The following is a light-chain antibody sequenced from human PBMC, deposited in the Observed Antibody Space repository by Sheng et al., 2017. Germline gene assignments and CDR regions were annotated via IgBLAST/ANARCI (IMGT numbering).Light chain of an antibody. V-gene: IGKV1-39*01. Sequence: DIQMTQSPSSLSASVGDRVTITCRASHNINNFLNWYQQXPGRAPNLLIYAASSLQSGVPSRFSGSGSGTDFTLTISSLQPEDFATYYCQQTYSTVWAFGQGTKVEIK. CDR3: QQTYSTVWA. CDR1: HNINNF. J-gene: IGKJ1*01. CDR2: AAS.